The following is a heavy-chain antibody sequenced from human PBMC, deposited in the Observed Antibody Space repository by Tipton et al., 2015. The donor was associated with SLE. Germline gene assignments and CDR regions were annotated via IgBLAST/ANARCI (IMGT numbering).Heavy chain of an antibody. Sequence: TLSLTCAVSGGSISSGYSWTWIRQPPGKGLEWIGYIYHSGNTYYSPSLKSRVTISVDTSNNQFSLKVRSVTAADTAVYYCARDIGASSGWFVGAIGYWGQGTLVTVSS. V-gene: IGHV4-30-2*01. CDR1: GGSISSGYS. D-gene: IGHD3-22*01. J-gene: IGHJ4*02. CDR3: ARDIGASSGWFVGAIGY. CDR2: IYHSGNT.